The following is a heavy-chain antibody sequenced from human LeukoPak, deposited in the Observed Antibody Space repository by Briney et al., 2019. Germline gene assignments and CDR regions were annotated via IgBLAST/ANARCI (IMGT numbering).Heavy chain of an antibody. D-gene: IGHD6-13*01. Sequence: GGSVKVSCKASGYTFTGYYMHWVRQAPGQGLEWMGWINPNSGGTNYAQKFQGRVTMTRDTSISTAYMELSRLRSDDTAVYYCARRSVIAAAGLYSWFDPWGQGTLVTVSS. J-gene: IGHJ5*02. CDR3: ARRSVIAAAGLYSWFDP. CDR2: INPNSGGT. CDR1: GYTFTGYY. V-gene: IGHV1-2*02.